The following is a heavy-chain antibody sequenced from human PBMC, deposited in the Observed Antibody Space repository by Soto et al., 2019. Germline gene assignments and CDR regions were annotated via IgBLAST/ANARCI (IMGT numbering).Heavy chain of an antibody. CDR3: VRPLYSGSYSDYYFDY. V-gene: IGHV3-30-3*01. D-gene: IGHD1-26*01. CDR1: GFTFSSYA. Sequence: QVQLVESGGGVVQPGRSLRLSCAASGFTFSSYAMHWVRQAPGKGLEWVAVISYVESNKFYADSVKGRFTISRDNSKNXLDLQMNSLRAEDTAVYYCVRPLYSGSYSDYYFDYWGQGTLVTVSS. J-gene: IGHJ4*02. CDR2: ISYVESNK.